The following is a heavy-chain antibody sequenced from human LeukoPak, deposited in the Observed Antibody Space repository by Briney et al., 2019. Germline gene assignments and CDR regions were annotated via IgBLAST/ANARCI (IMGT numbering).Heavy chain of an antibody. D-gene: IGHD1-1*01. J-gene: IGHJ4*01. CDR1: GLTFTTYA. V-gene: IGHV3-21*01. Sequence: GGSLRLSCAASGLTFTTYAMNWVRQAPGRGLEWVSSIEPSGFTIFYANSVKGRFTISRDNAKNSLYLQMDSLRPDDTALYFCASGIRERGFDYWGHGTLVTVSS. CDR2: IEPSGFTI. CDR3: ASGIRERGFDY.